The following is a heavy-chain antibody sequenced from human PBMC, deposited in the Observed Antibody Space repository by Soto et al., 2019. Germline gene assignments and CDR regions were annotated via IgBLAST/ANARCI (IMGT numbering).Heavy chain of an antibody. V-gene: IGHV1-46*01. D-gene: IGHD3-3*01. J-gene: IGHJ5*02. CDR1: GYTFTSYY. CDR3: ARGSTIFGVVSPVDP. Sequence: ASVKVSCKASGYTFTSYYMHWVRQAPGQGLEWMGIINPSGGSTSYAQKFQGRVTMTRDTSTSAVYMELSSLRSEDTAVYYCARGSTIFGVVSPVDPWGQGTLVTVSS. CDR2: INPSGGST.